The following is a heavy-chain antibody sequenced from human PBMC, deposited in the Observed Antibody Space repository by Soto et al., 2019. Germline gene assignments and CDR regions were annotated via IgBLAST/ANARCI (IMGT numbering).Heavy chain of an antibody. D-gene: IGHD3-3*01. J-gene: IGHJ5*02. CDR3: ARVSPIFGVVTIFDKWSDP. Sequence: SETLSLTCTVSGGSISSGDYYWSWIRQPPGKGLEWIGYIYYSGSTYYNPSLKSRVTISVDTSKNQFSLKLSSVTAADTAVYYCARVSPIFGVVTIFDKWSDPRGQRTPVTASS. CDR1: GGSISSGDYY. V-gene: IGHV4-30-4*01. CDR2: IYYSGST.